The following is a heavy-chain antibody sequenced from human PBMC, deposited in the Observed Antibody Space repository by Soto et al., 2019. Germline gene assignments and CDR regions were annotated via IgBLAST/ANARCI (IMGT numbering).Heavy chain of an antibody. V-gene: IGHV4-30-4*01. CDR3: ARGGSDNWFDP. Sequence: SETLSLTCTVSGGSISSGDYYWSWIRQPPGKGLEWIGYIYYGGSTYYNPSLKSRVTISVDTPKNQFSLKLSSVTAADTAVYYCARGGSDNWFDPWGQGTLVTVSS. J-gene: IGHJ5*02. CDR2: IYYGGST. CDR1: GGSISSGDYY.